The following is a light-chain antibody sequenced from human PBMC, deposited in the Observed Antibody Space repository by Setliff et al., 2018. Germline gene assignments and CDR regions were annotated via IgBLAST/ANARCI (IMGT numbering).Light chain of an antibody. CDR1: SSDVGGYDY. CDR2: DVI. V-gene: IGLV2-14*03. Sequence: QSALAQPASVSGSPGQSITISCTGSSSDVGGYDYVSWYQHHPGRAPKFMIYDVIKRPSGVSNRFSGSKSGNTASLTISGLQAEDEADYYCSSYSSSSTLVVFGGGTK. CDR3: SSYSSSSTLVV. J-gene: IGLJ2*01.